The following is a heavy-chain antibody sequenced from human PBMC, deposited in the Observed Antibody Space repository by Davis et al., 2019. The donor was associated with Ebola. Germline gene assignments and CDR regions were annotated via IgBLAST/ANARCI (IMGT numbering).Heavy chain of an antibody. V-gene: IGHV3-53*01. Sequence: GGSLRLSCAVSGFIVSDKYMSWVRQAPGKGLEWVSVIYRDGRRYYADSVKGRFTVSRDNSNNTLFLQMNNLRAEDTAVYYCTRHVSGDLWYFDLWGRGTLVTVSS. J-gene: IGHJ2*01. D-gene: IGHD4-17*01. CDR3: TRHVSGDLWYFDL. CDR2: IYRDGRR. CDR1: GFIVSDKY.